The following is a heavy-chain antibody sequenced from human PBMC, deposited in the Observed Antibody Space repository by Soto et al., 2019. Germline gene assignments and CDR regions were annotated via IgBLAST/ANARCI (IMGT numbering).Heavy chain of an antibody. CDR1: GYTFTIYD. Sequence: ASVQVSCKASGYTFTIYDINWVRQATGQGLEWMGWMNPNSGNTGYAQKFQGRVTMTRNTSISTAYMELSSLRSEDTAVYYCARGAPYGDDFDYWGQGTLVTVSS. V-gene: IGHV1-8*01. CDR2: MNPNSGNT. CDR3: ARGAPYGDDFDY. D-gene: IGHD4-17*01. J-gene: IGHJ4*02.